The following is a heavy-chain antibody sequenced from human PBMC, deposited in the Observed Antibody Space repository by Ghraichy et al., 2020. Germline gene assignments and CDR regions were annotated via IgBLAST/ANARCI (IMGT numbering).Heavy chain of an antibody. D-gene: IGHD3-22*01. CDR3: ARERHYYDSSGYLSPDREIDY. Sequence: SQTLSLTCAVYGGSFSGYYWSWIRQPPGKGLEWIGEINHSGSTNYNPSLKSRVTISVDTSKNQFSLKLSSVTAADTAVYYCARERHYYDSSGYLSPDREIDYWGQGTLVTVSS. V-gene: IGHV4-34*01. CDR1: GGSFSGYY. CDR2: INHSGST. J-gene: IGHJ4*02.